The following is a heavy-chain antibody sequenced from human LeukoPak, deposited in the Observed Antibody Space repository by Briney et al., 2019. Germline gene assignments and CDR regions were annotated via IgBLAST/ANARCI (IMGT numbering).Heavy chain of an antibody. CDR2: IHANSGKA. J-gene: IGHJ4*02. D-gene: IGHD4-23*01. CDR3: ARGHYGGDRYFDN. V-gene: IGHV1-8*01. Sequence: ASVRVSCKTSGYTFRDYEINRVGQAPGLGLEWVAWIHANSGKAGSAQKFQGRVTLTRDKSTETAFMDLSGLTSDDSATYFCARGHYGGDRYFDNWGQGTLITVSS. CDR1: GYTFRDYE.